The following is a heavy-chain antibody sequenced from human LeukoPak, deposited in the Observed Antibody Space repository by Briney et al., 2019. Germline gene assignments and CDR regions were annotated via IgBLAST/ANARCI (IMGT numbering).Heavy chain of an antibody. CDR1: GYSFSGNW. D-gene: IGHD4-17*01. CDR2: IYPGDSDT. J-gene: IGHJ4*02. V-gene: IGHV5-51*01. CDR3: ARSSDYVFDY. Sequence: GESLKISCKGSGYSFSGNWIGWVRQMPGKGLEWMGVIYPGDSDTRYSPSFQGQAIISADKSISTSYLQWSSLKASDTAMYYCARSSDYVFDYWGQGTLVTVSS.